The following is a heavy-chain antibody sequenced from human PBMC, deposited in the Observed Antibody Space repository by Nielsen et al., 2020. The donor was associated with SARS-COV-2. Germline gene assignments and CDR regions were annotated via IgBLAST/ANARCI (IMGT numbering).Heavy chain of an antibody. V-gene: IGHV3-33*08. J-gene: IGHJ6*02. CDR3: AREASEWELLMSYYYGMDV. CDR2: IWYDGSNK. CDR1: GFTFSSYG. Sequence: GESLKISCAASGFTFSSYGMHWVRQAPGKGLEWVAVIWYDGSNKYYADSVKGRFTTSRDNSKNTLYLQMNSLRAEDTAVYYCAREASEWELLMSYYYGMDVWGQGTTVTVSS. D-gene: IGHD1-26*01.